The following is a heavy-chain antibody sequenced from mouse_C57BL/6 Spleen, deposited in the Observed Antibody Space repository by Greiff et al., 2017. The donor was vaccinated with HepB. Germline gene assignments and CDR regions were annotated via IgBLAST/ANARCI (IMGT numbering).Heavy chain of an antibody. CDR3: ARGDSSGLLDY. Sequence: VQLQQSGAELVRPGASVKLSCKASGYTFTDYYINWVKQRPGQGLEWIARIYPGSGNTYYNEKFKGKATLTAEKSSSTAYMQLSSLTSEDSAVYFCARGDSSGLLDYWGQGTTLTVSS. CDR1: GYTFTDYY. CDR2: IYPGSGNT. V-gene: IGHV1-76*01. D-gene: IGHD3-2*02. J-gene: IGHJ2*01.